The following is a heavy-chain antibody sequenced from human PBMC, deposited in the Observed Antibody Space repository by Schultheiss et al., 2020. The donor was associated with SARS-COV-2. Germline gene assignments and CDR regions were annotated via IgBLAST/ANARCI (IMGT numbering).Heavy chain of an antibody. Sequence: SETLSLTCTVSGGSITSDDYYWSWIRQAPGKGLEWIGYIYYSGSTNYNPSLKSRVTISVDTSKNQFSLRLSSVTAADTAFYYCAGSGYRYGARWWGQGILVTVSS. CDR1: GGSITSDDYY. CDR2: IYYSGST. V-gene: IGHV4-61*08. CDR3: AGSGYRYGARW. J-gene: IGHJ4*02. D-gene: IGHD5-18*01.